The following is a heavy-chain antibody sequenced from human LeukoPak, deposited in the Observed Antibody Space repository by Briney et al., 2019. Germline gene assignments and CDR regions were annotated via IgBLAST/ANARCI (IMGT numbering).Heavy chain of an antibody. Sequence: ASVKVSCKASGYTFTSYGISWVRQAPGQGLEWMGWISAYNGNTNYAQKFQGRVTMTRDTSISTAYMELSRLRSDDTAVYYCAPAQWKVSYFDYWGQGTLVTVSS. V-gene: IGHV1-18*01. CDR1: GYTFTSYG. D-gene: IGHD1-1*01. CDR2: ISAYNGNT. J-gene: IGHJ4*02. CDR3: APAQWKVSYFDY.